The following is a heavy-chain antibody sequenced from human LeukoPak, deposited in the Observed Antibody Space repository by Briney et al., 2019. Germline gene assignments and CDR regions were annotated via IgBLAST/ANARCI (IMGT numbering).Heavy chain of an antibody. CDR1: GFTFSTYG. Sequence: SGGSLRLPCVASGFTFSTYGMHWVRQAPGKGLEWVAIIWYDGSKEFYADSVKGRFTISRGNSKNSLYLQMSSLRADDSAIYYCAREKGSGPDYWGQGTLVTVSS. D-gene: IGHD2-15*01. J-gene: IGHJ4*02. V-gene: IGHV3-33*01. CDR3: AREKGSGPDY. CDR2: IWYDGSKE.